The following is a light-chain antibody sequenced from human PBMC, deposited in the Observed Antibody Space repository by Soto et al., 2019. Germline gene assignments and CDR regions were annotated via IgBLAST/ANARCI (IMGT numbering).Light chain of an antibody. CDR2: GAS. J-gene: IGKJ1*01. Sequence: IVLTQSPGTLSLSPGERTTLSCRASQSISRYLAWYQQKPGQGPRLLIYGASSRATGTPDRFSVSGSGTDFTLTINRLEPEDIALYYCQQYGSSPPTFGQGTKVEIK. V-gene: IGKV3-20*01. CDR3: QQYGSSPPT. CDR1: QSISRY.